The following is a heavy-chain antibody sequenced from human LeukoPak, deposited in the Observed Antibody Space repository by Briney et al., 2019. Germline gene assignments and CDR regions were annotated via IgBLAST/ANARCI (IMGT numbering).Heavy chain of an antibody. Sequence: PGGSLRLSCAASGFTFDDYGMSWVRQAPGKGLEWVSSINWNGGSTVYADSVKGRFTISRDNAKNSLYLQMNSLRAGDTALYYCARDSTQPGPVVVAATYAGFDYWGQGTLVTVSS. CDR3: ARDSTQPGPVVVAATYAGFDY. J-gene: IGHJ4*02. D-gene: IGHD2-15*01. V-gene: IGHV3-20*04. CDR1: GFTFDDYG. CDR2: INWNGGST.